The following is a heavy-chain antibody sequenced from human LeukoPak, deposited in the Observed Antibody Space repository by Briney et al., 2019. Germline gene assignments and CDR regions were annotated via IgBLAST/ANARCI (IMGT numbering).Heavy chain of an antibody. V-gene: IGHV4-34*01. J-gene: IGHJ4*02. CDR3: ARGRSRSPPDY. CDR1: GGSFSGYY. Sequence: SETLSLTCAVYGGSFSGYYWSWIRQPPGKGLEWIGEINHSGSTNYNPSLKSRVTISVDTSKNQFSLKLSSVTAADTAVYYCARGRSRSPPDYWGQGTLVTVSS. CDR2: INHSGST. D-gene: IGHD1-26*01.